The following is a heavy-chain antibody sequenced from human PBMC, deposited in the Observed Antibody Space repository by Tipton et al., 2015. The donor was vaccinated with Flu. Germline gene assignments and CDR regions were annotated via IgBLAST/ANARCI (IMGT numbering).Heavy chain of an antibody. V-gene: IGHV4-59*01. CDR3: ARYGDIRRGRWWSDP. J-gene: IGHJ5*02. CDR1: GDSMNSYF. Sequence: TLSLTCTVSGDSMNSYFWSWIRQPPGKGLECIGFISSSGSTSYNPSLKSRVTISIDTAMNQFSLKLSSVTDADTAIYYCARYGDIRRGRWWSDPWGQGALVTVYS. CDR2: ISSSGST. D-gene: IGHD2-21*02.